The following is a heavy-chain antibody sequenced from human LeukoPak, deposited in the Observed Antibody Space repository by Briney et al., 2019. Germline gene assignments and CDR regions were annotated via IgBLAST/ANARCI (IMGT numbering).Heavy chain of an antibody. Sequence: SETLSLTCSVSGYSISNGYYWGWIRQPPGKGLEWIGSINHSGTTFYNPPLKSRVTMSLDTSKNQFDLRLRSLTAADTAVYYCVRIAGNDYYMDVWGEGTTVTVSS. CDR2: INHSGTT. CDR1: GYSISNGYY. CDR3: VRIAGNDYYMDV. V-gene: IGHV4-38-2*02. J-gene: IGHJ6*03.